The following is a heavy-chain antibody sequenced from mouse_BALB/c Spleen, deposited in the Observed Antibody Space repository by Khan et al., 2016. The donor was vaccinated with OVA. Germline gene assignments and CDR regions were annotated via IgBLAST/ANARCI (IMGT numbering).Heavy chain of an antibody. J-gene: IGHJ3*01. V-gene: IGHV1-77*01. CDR2: IYPGSGNI. CDR1: GYTFTDYY. Sequence: QMQLEESGAELARPGASVKLSCKASGYTFTDYYINWMKQRTGQGLEWIGEIYPGSGNIYYNEKFKGKATLTADKSSSTAYMQLSSLTSEDSAVYFCARDWAAWFPYWGQGTLVTVSA. CDR3: ARDWAAWFPY. D-gene: IGHD4-1*01.